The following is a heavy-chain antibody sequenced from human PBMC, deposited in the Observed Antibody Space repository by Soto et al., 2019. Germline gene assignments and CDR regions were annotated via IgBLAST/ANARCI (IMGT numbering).Heavy chain of an antibody. CDR3: AMVDVYVTPSPQDV. Sequence: QVQLVQSGAEVKNPGASVKVSCKASGYTFTRYGIGWARQAPGQGLEWMGWINTYNGNTNYAQNVHGRVALPTDTSTSTAYMVLRSLRSNDTAIYYCAMVDVYVTPSPQDVWGQGTTVIVSS. D-gene: IGHD3-16*01. CDR2: INTYNGNT. V-gene: IGHV1-18*01. CDR1: GYTFTRYG. J-gene: IGHJ6*02.